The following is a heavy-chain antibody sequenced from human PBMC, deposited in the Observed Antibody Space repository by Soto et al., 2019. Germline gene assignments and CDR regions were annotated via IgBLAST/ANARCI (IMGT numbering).Heavy chain of an antibody. CDR2: MSPKSGDT. V-gene: IGHV1-8*01. J-gene: IGHJ4*02. CDR1: GYTFTSND. D-gene: IGHD3-9*01. Sequence: QVQLVQSGAEVKKPGASVKVSCKASGYTFTSNDINWVRQATGQGFEWMGWMSPKSGDTGYAQKFQGRVNLTRDTSISTASKELSSLRSEDTAVYYCAGGPPDWSFAFWGGGTLVTVPS. CDR3: AGGPPDWSFAF.